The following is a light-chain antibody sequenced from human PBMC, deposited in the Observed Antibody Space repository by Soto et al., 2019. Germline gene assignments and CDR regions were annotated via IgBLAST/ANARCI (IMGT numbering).Light chain of an antibody. J-gene: IGLJ1*01. V-gene: IGLV2-14*01. CDR1: SSDVGVYNY. CDR3: SSSTSSSTYV. Sequence: QSVLTQPASVSGSPGQSITISCTGTSSDVGVYNYASWYQQHPGKAPKLLLYEVSNRPSGVSNRFSGSKSGNTASLTISGLQTEDEANYYCSSSTSSSTYVFGTGTKVTVL. CDR2: EVS.